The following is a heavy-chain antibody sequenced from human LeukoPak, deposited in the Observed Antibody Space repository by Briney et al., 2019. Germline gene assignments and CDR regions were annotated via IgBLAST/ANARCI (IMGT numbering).Heavy chain of an antibody. Sequence: ASVKVSCKASGYTFTSYYMHWVRQAPGQGLEWMGIINPSGGSTSYAQKFQGRVTMTRDTSTSTVYMELSSLRSEDTAVYYCATVWELPEGGHYFDYWGQGTLVTVSS. CDR1: GYTFTSYY. J-gene: IGHJ4*02. CDR3: ATVWELPEGGHYFDY. V-gene: IGHV1-46*01. CDR2: INPSGGST. D-gene: IGHD1-26*01.